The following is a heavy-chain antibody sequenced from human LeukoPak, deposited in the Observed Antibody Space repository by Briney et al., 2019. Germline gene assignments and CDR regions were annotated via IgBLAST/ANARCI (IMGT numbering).Heavy chain of an antibody. CDR2: IWYDGSNK. Sequence: PGRSLRLSCAASGFTFSSYGMHWVRQAPGKGLEWVAVIWYDGSNKYYADSVKGRFTISRDNSKNTLYLQMNSLKTEDTAVYYCTTVQAAISSSDYWGQGTLVTVSS. J-gene: IGHJ4*02. CDR3: TTVQAAISSSDY. CDR1: GFTFSSYG. D-gene: IGHD2-2*01. V-gene: IGHV3-33*01.